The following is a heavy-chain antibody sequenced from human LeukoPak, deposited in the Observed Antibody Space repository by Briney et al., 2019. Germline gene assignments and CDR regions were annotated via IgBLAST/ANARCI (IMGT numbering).Heavy chain of an antibody. V-gene: IGHV3-21*01. CDR3: ARDFVVGSPNWFDP. CDR1: GFTFSSYT. D-gene: IGHD2-21*01. CDR2: ISSGSSYI. Sequence: PGGSLRLSCAASGFTFSSYTMNWVRQAPGKGLEWVSIISSGSSYIYYADSVKGRFTISRDNAKNSLYLQMNSLRAEDTAVYYCARDFVVGSPNWFDPWGQGTLVTVSS. J-gene: IGHJ5*02.